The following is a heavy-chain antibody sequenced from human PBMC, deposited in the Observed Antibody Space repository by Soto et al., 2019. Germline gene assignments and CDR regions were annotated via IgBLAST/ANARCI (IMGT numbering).Heavy chain of an antibody. Sequence: QLQLQESGPGLVKPSETLSLTCTVSGGSISSSSYYWGWIRQPPGKGLEGIGSIYYSGSTYYTPSLKSRVTISVDTSKHPFSLKLSSVTAAGTDVDYWARLEDDYGDIPQSSWFEPWGQGTLVTVSS. V-gene: IGHV4-39*01. CDR3: ARLEDDYGDIPQSSWFEP. D-gene: IGHD4-17*01. J-gene: IGHJ5*02. CDR1: GGSISSSSYY. CDR2: IYYSGST.